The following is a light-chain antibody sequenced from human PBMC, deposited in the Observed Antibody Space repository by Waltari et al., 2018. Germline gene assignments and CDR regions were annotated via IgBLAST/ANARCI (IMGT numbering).Light chain of an antibody. J-gene: IGLJ2*01. Sequence: QSVLTQPPSASGTPGQRVTISCSGRSSNIGSNTVNWYQQLPGTAPKLLIYSNSQRPSGVPDRFSVSKSGTAASLAISGLQSEDEADYYCAAWDDSLNVVFGGGTKLTVL. CDR2: SNS. V-gene: IGLV1-44*01. CDR3: AAWDDSLNVV. CDR1: SSNIGSNT.